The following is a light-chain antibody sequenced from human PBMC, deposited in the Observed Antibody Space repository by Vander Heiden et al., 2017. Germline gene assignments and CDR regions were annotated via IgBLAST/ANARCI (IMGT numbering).Light chain of an antibody. Sequence: QSVLTQPPSASGTPGQRVTISCSGSSSNIGNNYVSWYQQLPGTAPNLLIHTNNQRPSGVPDRFSGSKSGTSASLAISGLRSEDEAQYYCAAWDDSLSGGVFGGGTKLTVL. J-gene: IGLJ2*01. CDR2: TNN. V-gene: IGLV1-47*01. CDR3: AAWDDSLSGGV. CDR1: SSNIGNNY.